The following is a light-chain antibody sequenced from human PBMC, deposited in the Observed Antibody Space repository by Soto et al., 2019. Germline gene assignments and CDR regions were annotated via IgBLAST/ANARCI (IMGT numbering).Light chain of an antibody. J-gene: IGKJ1*01. CDR1: QSVSSTF. V-gene: IGKV3-20*01. CDR2: GAS. CDR3: QHFDRSVT. Sequence: EIVLTQSPGSLSLSPGEIATLSCRASQSVSSTFFAWYQQRPGQAPRLLMYGASSRATGIPERFSGSGSGTDFTLTFSRLEPGAFAVYYWQHFDRSVTFGQGTKVES.